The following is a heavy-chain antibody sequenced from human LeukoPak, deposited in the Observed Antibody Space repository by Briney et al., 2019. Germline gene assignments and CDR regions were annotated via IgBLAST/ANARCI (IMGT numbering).Heavy chain of an antibody. Sequence: KASQTLSLTCTVSGGSISSGDYYWSWIRQPPKKGLEWIGYIYYSGSTYYSPPLKSRVAISVDTSNNQFSLNLSSVTAADTAVYYCARVPYTYGSLPYYFDSWGQGTLVTVSS. J-gene: IGHJ4*02. CDR1: GGSISSGDYY. V-gene: IGHV4-30-4*01. CDR3: ARVPYTYGSLPYYFDS. CDR2: IYYSGST. D-gene: IGHD5-18*01.